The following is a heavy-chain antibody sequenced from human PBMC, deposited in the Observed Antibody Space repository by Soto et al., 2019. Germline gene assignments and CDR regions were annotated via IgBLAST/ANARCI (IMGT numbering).Heavy chain of an antibody. J-gene: IGHJ2*01. CDR2: ISYDGSNK. D-gene: IGHD1-1*01. Sequence: QVQLVESGGGVVQPGRSLRLSCAASGFTFSSYAMHWVRQAPGKGLEWVAVISYDGSNKYYADSVKGRFTISRDNSKNXLYMQMNRPRAEGTAVYYCARPLWRDDDNWGYFDLWGRGTLVTVSS. CDR3: ARPLWRDDDNWGYFDL. CDR1: GFTFSSYA. V-gene: IGHV3-30-3*01.